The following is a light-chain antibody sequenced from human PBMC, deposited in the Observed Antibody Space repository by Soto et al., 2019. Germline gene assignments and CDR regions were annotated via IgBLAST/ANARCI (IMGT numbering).Light chain of an antibody. V-gene: IGKV3-11*01. CDR3: QQRGDWPPFT. J-gene: IGKJ3*01. Sequence: ETVLTQSPATLSLSPGERATLSCRASQNVDNYLAWYQQKPGQAPRLLIYDASNRATGIPARFTGSGSGTDFTLTLSSLEPEDFAVYYCQQRGDWPPFTFGPGTTVDIK. CDR1: QNVDNY. CDR2: DAS.